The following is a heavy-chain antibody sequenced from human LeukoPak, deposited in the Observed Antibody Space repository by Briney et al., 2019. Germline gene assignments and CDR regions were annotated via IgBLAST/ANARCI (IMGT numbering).Heavy chain of an antibody. Sequence: PSGTLSLTCAVSGGSISSSNWWSWVRQPPGKGLEWIGEIYHSGSTNYNPSLKSRVTISVDKSKNQFSLKLSSVTAADTAVYYCVRDSMHSSGWSKVDYWGQGTLVTVSS. CDR2: IYHSGST. J-gene: IGHJ4*02. V-gene: IGHV4-4*02. CDR3: VRDSMHSSGWSKVDY. CDR1: GGSISSSNW. D-gene: IGHD6-19*01.